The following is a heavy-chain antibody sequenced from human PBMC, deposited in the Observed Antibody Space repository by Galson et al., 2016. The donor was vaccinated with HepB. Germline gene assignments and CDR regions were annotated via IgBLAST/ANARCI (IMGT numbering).Heavy chain of an antibody. CDR3: ARTFYDNFAGYSIPTDWFDP. Sequence: SVKVSCKASGYTFTAYGLSWVRQAPGQGLEWMGWISTYNGNTNYAHKLQDRVTMTTDTSSNTAYMELRSLRSDDTAVYYCARTFYDNFAGYSIPTDWFDPWGQGTLVTVSS. CDR2: ISTYNGNT. J-gene: IGHJ5*02. D-gene: IGHD3-9*01. CDR1: GYTFTAYG. V-gene: IGHV1-18*01.